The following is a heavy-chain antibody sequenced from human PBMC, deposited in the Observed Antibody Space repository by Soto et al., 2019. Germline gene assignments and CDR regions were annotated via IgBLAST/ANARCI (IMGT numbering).Heavy chain of an antibody. V-gene: IGHV4-59*01. J-gene: IGHJ5*02. D-gene: IGHD2-15*01. Sequence: SETLSLTCTVSGGSISSYYWSWIRQPPGKGLEWIGYIYYSGSTNYNPSLKSRVTISVDTSKNQFSLKLSSVTAADTAVYYCASSGVVAANGVVWFDPWGQGTLVTVSS. CDR1: GGSISSYY. CDR3: ASSGVVAANGVVWFDP. CDR2: IYYSGST.